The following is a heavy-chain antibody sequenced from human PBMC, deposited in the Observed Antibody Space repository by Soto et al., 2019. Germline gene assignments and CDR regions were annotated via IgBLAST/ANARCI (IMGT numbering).Heavy chain of an antibody. Sequence: EVQLLESGGGLVQPGGSLRLSCAASGFTFNNYAMTWVRQAPGKGLEWVSAISGGGDTTSYADSVKGRFTVSRDGSKNTLYLQMSSLRAEDPALYSCAKGRGGSGSLTPRVDFWGQGTLVTVSS. V-gene: IGHV3-23*01. J-gene: IGHJ4*02. CDR2: ISGGGDTT. D-gene: IGHD3-10*01. CDR3: AKGRGGSGSLTPRVDF. CDR1: GFTFNNYA.